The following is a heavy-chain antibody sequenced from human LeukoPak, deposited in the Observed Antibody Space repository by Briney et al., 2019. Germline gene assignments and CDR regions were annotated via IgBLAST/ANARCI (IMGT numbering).Heavy chain of an antibody. CDR2: TYSDVNT. CDR1: GFTVSSNY. V-gene: IGHV3-53*05. Sequence: PGGSLRLSCAASGFTVSSNYMSWVRQAPGKGLEWVSITYSDVNTNYADSVKGRFTISRDNAENSLYLQMNSLRAEDTAVYYCAKDSSKYNWNDAGMDVWGQGTTVTVSS. CDR3: AKDSSKYNWNDAGMDV. J-gene: IGHJ6*02. D-gene: IGHD1-20*01.